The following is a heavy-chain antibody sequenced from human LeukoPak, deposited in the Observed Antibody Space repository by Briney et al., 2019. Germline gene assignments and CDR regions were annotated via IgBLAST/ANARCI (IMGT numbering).Heavy chain of an antibody. D-gene: IGHD2-2*01. CDR3: ARYIVVVPAATPDAFDI. CDR2: IIPILGIA. CDR1: GGTFSSYG. V-gene: IGHV1-69*04. Sequence: SVKVSCKASGGTFSSYGISWVRQAPGQGLEWMGRIIPILGIANYAQKFQGRVTITADKSTSTAYMELSSLRSEDTAVYYCARYIVVVPAATPDAFDIWGQGTMVTVSS. J-gene: IGHJ3*02.